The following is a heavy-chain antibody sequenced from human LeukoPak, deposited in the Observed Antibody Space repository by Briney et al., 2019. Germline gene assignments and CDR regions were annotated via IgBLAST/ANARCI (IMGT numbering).Heavy chain of an antibody. CDR2: IYHSGST. J-gene: IGHJ6*02. D-gene: IGHD5-12*01. CDR3: ARYSGYDWWRYYYYGMDV. V-gene: IGHV4-4*02. Sequence: SETLSLTCAVSGGSISSSNWWSWVRQPPGKGLEWIGEIYHSGSTNYNPSLKSRVTISVDTSKNQFSLELSSVTAADTAVYYCARYSGYDWWRYYYYGMDVWGQGTTVTVSS. CDR1: GGSISSSNW.